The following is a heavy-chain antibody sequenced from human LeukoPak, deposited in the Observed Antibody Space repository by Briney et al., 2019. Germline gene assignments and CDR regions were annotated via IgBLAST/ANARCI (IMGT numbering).Heavy chain of an antibody. Sequence: GGSLRLSCAASGFTFSSYGMHWVRQAPGKGLEWVAFMRYDGSNKYYADSVKGRFTISRDNSKNTLYLQMNSLRAEDTAVYYCAKDRLNSGSFLYYYYYYMDVWGKGTTVTVSS. V-gene: IGHV3-30*02. CDR1: GFTFSSYG. D-gene: IGHD1-26*01. J-gene: IGHJ6*03. CDR3: AKDRLNSGSFLYYYYYYMDV. CDR2: MRYDGSNK.